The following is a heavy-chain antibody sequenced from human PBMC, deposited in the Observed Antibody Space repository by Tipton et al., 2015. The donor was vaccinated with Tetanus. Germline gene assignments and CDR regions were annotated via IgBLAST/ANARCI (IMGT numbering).Heavy chain of an antibody. V-gene: IGHV3-11*01. Sequence: SLRLSCAASGFTFSAYYMSWIRLAPGKGLEWISYISHTGTTTYYSASVMGRFTVSRDNTKNSVYLQMSSLRDDDTAIYYCARDRRSYIASAGYGMDVWGQGTPVTASS. CDR3: ARDRRSYIASAGYGMDV. CDR1: GFTFSAYY. D-gene: IGHD6-13*01. CDR2: ISHTGTTT. J-gene: IGHJ6*02.